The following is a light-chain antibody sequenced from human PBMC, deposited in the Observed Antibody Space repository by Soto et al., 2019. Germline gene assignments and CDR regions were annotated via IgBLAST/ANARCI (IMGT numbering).Light chain of an antibody. CDR3: LHDALFPYR. CDR2: GIS. Sequence: AIQMTQSPSSLSASVGDTVTFTCRASQAIRNDLGWFQQRPGKPPKLLIYGISILQTGVPSRFSGSGSGTDFTLTISGLHPEDFATNYCLHDALFPYRFGKGTRLEI. J-gene: IGKJ2*03. CDR1: QAIRND. V-gene: IGKV1-6*01.